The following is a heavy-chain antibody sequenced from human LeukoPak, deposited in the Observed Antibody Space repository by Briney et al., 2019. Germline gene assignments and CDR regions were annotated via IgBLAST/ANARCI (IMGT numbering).Heavy chain of an antibody. V-gene: IGHV4-38-2*02. CDR3: ARREGYNFDY. CDR1: GYSVSSGFY. J-gene: IGHJ4*02. Sequence: SETLSLTCSDSGYSVSSGFYWDWIRQPPGKGLEWIGSFHHSGSTPYNPSLNSRVSISVDTSKNQLSLKLSSVTAADTAVYYCARREGYNFDYWGQGTLVTVSS. CDR2: FHHSGST. D-gene: IGHD5-24*01.